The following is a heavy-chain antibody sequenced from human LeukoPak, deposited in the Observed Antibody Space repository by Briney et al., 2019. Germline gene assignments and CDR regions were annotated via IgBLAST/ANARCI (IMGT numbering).Heavy chain of an antibody. CDR3: ASPWTSENAFDI. Sequence: AASVKVSCKASGGTFSGYAISWVRQAPGQGLEWMGRIIPIFGIANYAQKFQGRVTITADKSTSTAYMELSSLRSEDTAVYYCASPWTSENAFDIWGQGTMVTVSS. V-gene: IGHV1-69*04. D-gene: IGHD3/OR15-3a*01. J-gene: IGHJ3*02. CDR2: IIPIFGIA. CDR1: GGTFSGYA.